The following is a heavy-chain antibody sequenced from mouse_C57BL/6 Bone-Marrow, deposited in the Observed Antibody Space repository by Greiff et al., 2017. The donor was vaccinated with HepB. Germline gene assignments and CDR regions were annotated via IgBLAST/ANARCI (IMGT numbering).Heavy chain of an antibody. CDR2: INYDGSST. J-gene: IGHJ2*01. CDR1: GFTFSDYY. Sequence: EVHLVESEGGLVQPGRSMKLSCTASGFTFSDYYMAWVRQVPEKGLEWVANINYDGSSTYYLDTLKSRFIIARDNAKNILYLQMSSLKSEDTATYYCARLGSSSYYFDYWGQGTTLTVSS. D-gene: IGHD1-1*01. V-gene: IGHV5-16*01. CDR3: ARLGSSSYYFDY.